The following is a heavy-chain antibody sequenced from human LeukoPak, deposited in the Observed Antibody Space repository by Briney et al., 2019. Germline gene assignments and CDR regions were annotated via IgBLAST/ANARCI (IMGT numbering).Heavy chain of an antibody. CDR1: GGSISSYY. V-gene: IGHV4-4*07. CDR3: ARDLDYYDSSGYYRSKDVYGMDV. J-gene: IGHJ6*02. CDR2: IYTSGST. D-gene: IGHD3-22*01. Sequence: SGTLSLTCTVSGGSISSYYWSWIRQPAGKGLEWIGRIYTSGSTNYNPSLKSRVTMSVDTSKNQFSLKLSSVTAADTAVYYCARDLDYYDSSGYYRSKDVYGMDVWGQGTTVTVSS.